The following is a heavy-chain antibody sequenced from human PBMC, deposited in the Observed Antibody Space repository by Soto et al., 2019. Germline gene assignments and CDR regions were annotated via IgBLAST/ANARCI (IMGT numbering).Heavy chain of an antibody. V-gene: IGHV2-5*02. J-gene: IGHJ4*02. Sequence: QITLKESGPTLVKPTQTLTLTCTVSGFSLSTRGVGVGWIRQSPGKALEWLAVIYWDDDKRYSPSLKSRLTISKYTYKNQVALTMTNMHTVDTATYYCAYKSNPTYSGYHWGAAGYFDDWGQGPLVTVSS. CDR2: IYWDDDK. CDR3: AYKSNPTYSGYHWGAAGYFDD. D-gene: IGHD5-12*01. CDR1: GFSLSTRGVG.